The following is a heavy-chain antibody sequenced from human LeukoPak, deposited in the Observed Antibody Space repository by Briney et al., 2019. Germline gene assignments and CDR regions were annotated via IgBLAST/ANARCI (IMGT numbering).Heavy chain of an antibody. D-gene: IGHD6-19*01. CDR3: ARDQGIAVAGTWGSYNWFDP. CDR1: GGTFSGYA. Sequence: GASVKVSCKASGGTFSGYAISWVRQAPGQGLEWMGGIIPIFGTANYAQKFQGRVTITADESTSTAYMELSSLRSEDTAVYYCARDQGIAVAGTWGSYNWFDPWGQGTLVTVSS. J-gene: IGHJ5*02. V-gene: IGHV1-69*13. CDR2: IIPIFGTA.